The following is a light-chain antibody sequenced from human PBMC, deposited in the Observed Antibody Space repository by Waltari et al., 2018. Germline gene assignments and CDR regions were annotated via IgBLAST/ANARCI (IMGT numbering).Light chain of an antibody. CDR1: QDIANS. Sequence: DIQLTQSPSFLSASVGDTVALTCRASQDIANSVAWYQQNPGKAPRLLVFGAATLQDGVPSRFSGSGSGTEFTLTISSLRPEDFGTYFCQRLNSFFYTIGQGTTLEIK. CDR2: GAA. V-gene: IGKV1-9*01. J-gene: IGKJ2*01. CDR3: QRLNSFFYT.